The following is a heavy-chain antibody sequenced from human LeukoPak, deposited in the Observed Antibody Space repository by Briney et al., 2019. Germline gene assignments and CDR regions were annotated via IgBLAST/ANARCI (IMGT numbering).Heavy chain of an antibody. CDR3: AKDITSSGRGWFDP. J-gene: IGHJ5*02. CDR1: TFXXXA. D-gene: IGHD3-22*01. CDR2: ISWNSGSI. Sequence: TFXXXAMHWXXXXPGKGLEWVSGISWNSGSIGYADSVKGRFTISRDNAKNSLYLQMNSLRAEDTALYYCAKDITSSGRGWFDPWGQGTLVTVSS. V-gene: IGHV3-9*01.